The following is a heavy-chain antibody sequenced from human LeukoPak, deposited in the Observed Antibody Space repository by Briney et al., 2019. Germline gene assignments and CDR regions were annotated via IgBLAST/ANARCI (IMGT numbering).Heavy chain of an antibody. CDR3: ARGKRWLQFRPYFDY. Sequence: ASVKVSCKASGYTFTSYGISWVRQAPGQGLEWMGGIIPIFGTANYAQKFQGRVTITADESTSTAYMELSSLRSEDTAVYYCARGKRWLQFRPYFDYWGQGTLVTVSS. CDR1: GYTFTSYG. V-gene: IGHV1-69*13. CDR2: IIPIFGTA. J-gene: IGHJ4*02. D-gene: IGHD5-24*01.